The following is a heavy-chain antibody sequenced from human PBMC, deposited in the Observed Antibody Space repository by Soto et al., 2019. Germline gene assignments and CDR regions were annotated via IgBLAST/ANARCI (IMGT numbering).Heavy chain of an antibody. Sequence: EVQLVESGGGLVKPGGSLRLSCAASGFSFSSHSMNWVRQAPGKGLEWVSSIGDSSTYTYYAGSVKGRFTISRDNAKNSLYLQMNSLRAEDTAVYYCARDQKYLSLGYSDYWGQGTLVTVSS. CDR3: ARDQKYLSLGYSDY. V-gene: IGHV3-21*01. D-gene: IGHD5-12*01. CDR2: IGDSSTYT. J-gene: IGHJ4*02. CDR1: GFSFSSHS.